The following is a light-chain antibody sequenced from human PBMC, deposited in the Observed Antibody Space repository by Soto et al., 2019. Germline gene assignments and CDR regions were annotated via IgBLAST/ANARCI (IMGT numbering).Light chain of an antibody. CDR2: DVS. J-gene: IGLJ3*02. V-gene: IGLV2-14*01. CDR3: SSYTGSITWV. Sequence: QSAMTQPASVSGSPGKSITISCTGTRSYVGGYNYVSWYQQHSGKAPKLMIYDVSNRPSGVSNRFSGSKSGNTASLTISGLQVEDEADYYCSSYTGSITWVFGGGTKLTVL. CDR1: RSYVGGYNY.